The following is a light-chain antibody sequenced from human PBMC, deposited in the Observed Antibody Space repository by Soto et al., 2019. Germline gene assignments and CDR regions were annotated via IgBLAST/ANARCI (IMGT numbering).Light chain of an antibody. Sequence: QSVLTQPPSASGTPGQRVTISCSGSISNIGSNSVNWYQQLPGTAPKLLIYFNNQRPSEVPDRFSGSKSGTSASLAISVLQSEDEADYYCAGWDDSLNGWVFGGGTKRTVL. J-gene: IGLJ3*02. CDR1: ISNIGSNS. V-gene: IGLV1-44*01. CDR2: FNN. CDR3: AGWDDSLNGWV.